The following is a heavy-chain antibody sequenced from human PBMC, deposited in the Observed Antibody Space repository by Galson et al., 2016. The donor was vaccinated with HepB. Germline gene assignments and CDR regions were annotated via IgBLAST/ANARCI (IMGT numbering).Heavy chain of an antibody. CDR2: IFWDDDK. V-gene: IGHV2-5*02. Sequence: PALVKPTQTLTLTCSFSGLSMRTSRVGVGWIRQPPGKALEWLALIFWDDDKRYSPSLQSRLTITKDSSKNQVVLVMTDLDPVDTATYYCAKTTVGAQRMDPFDRWGQGTMVTVSS. D-gene: IGHD1-26*01. CDR1: GLSMRTSRVG. J-gene: IGHJ3*02. CDR3: AKTTVGAQRMDPFDR.